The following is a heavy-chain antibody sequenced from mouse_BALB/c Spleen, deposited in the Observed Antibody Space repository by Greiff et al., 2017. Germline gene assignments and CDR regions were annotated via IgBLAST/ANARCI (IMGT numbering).Heavy chain of an antibody. V-gene: IGHV5-12-2*01. J-gene: IGHJ2*01. CDR2: ISNGGGST. CDR3: ARNPHYFDY. Sequence: EVKVVESGGGLVQPGGSLKLSCAASGFTFSSYTMSWVRQTPEKRLEWVAYISNGGGSTYYPDTVKGRFTISRDNAKNTLYLQMSSLKSEDTAMYYCARNPHYFDYWGQGTTLTVSS. CDR1: GFTFSSYT.